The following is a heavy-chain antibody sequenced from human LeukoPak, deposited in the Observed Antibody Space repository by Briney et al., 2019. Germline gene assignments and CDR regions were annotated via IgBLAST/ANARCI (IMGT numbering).Heavy chain of an antibody. CDR2: IYYSGGT. D-gene: IGHD2/OR15-2a*01. J-gene: IGHJ1*01. V-gene: IGHV4-39*01. Sequence: SETLSLTCSVSCRSISSSSYCWGWIRQPPGKGLEWIGSIYYSGGTYYNPSLKSRVTISADTSKNQLSLMLNTVTATDTAVYYCARHEYIDGAFCWGQGTLVTVSS. CDR1: CRSISSSSYC. CDR3: ARHEYIDGAFC.